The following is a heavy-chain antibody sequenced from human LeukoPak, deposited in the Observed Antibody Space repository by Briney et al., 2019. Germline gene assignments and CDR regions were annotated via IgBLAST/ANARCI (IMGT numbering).Heavy chain of an antibody. Sequence: GRSLRLSCAASRFTFSSYAMSWVRQAPGKGLEWVSAISGSGGSTYYADSVKGRFTISRDNSKNTLYLQMNSLRAEDTAVYYCAKDAGYSGYDPVDYWGQGTLVTVSS. V-gene: IGHV3-23*01. J-gene: IGHJ4*02. CDR1: RFTFSSYA. CDR3: AKDAGYSGYDPVDY. CDR2: ISGSGGST. D-gene: IGHD5-12*01.